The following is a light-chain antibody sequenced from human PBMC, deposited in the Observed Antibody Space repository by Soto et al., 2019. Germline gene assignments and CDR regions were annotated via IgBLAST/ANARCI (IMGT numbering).Light chain of an antibody. CDR3: QHSSIWPA. Sequence: EIVLTQSPATLSLSPLEIASLSCRASQSVSSYLAWYQQKPGQAPRLLISDASNRATGIPARFSGSGSGTDFTLTISSLETEDFAVYYCQHSSIWPAFGQGTRLEIK. CDR2: DAS. CDR1: QSVSSY. V-gene: IGKV3-11*01. J-gene: IGKJ5*01.